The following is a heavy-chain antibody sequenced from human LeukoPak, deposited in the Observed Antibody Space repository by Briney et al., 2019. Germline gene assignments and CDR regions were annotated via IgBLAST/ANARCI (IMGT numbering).Heavy chain of an antibody. CDR3: ARGPLQHYYYYMDV. J-gene: IGHJ6*03. Sequence: ASVKVSCQASVYSFTSYDINWVRQATGQGIEWMGWMNPNSGNTGYAQKFQGRVTITRNTSISTAYMELSSLRSEDTAVYYCARGPLQHYYYYMDVWGKGTTVTVSS. V-gene: IGHV1-8*03. CDR2: MNPNSGNT. CDR1: VYSFTSYD.